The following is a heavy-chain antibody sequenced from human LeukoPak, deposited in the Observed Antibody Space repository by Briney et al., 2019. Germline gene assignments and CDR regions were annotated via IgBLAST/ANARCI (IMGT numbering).Heavy chain of an antibody. D-gene: IGHD3-22*01. Sequence: SETLSLTCTVSGGSVSSTSYFWGWIRQPPGKGLEWIGSIYYSGSTYYNPSLKSRVTISVDTSKNQFSLKLSSVTAADTAVYYCARVDDSSGCDYWGQGTLVTVSS. CDR2: IYYSGST. J-gene: IGHJ4*02. CDR1: GGSVSSTSYF. V-gene: IGHV4-39*07. CDR3: ARVDDSSGCDY.